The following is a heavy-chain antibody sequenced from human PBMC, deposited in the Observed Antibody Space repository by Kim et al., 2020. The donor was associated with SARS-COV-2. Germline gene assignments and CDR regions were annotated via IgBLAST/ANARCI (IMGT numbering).Heavy chain of an antibody. J-gene: IGHJ6*02. D-gene: IGHD3-22*01. CDR2: IYYSGST. Sequence: SETLSLTCTVSGGSISSGGYYWSWIRQHPGKGLEWIGYIYYSGSTYYNPSLKSRVTISVDTSKNQFSLKLSSVTAADTAVYYCARADYYEGTMDVWGQGTTVTVSS. V-gene: IGHV4-31*03. CDR3: ARADYYEGTMDV. CDR1: GGSISSGGYY.